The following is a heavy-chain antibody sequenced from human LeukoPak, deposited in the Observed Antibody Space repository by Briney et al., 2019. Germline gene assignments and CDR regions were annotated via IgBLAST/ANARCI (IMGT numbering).Heavy chain of an antibody. CDR1: GGSISSSNW. V-gene: IGHV4-4*02. CDR3: ARHPIFGVVIMWGLGY. CDR2: IYHSGST. Sequence: SGTLSLTCAVSGGSISSSNWWSWVRQPPGKGLEWIGEIYHSGSTYYNPSLKSRVTISVDTSKNQFSLKLSSVTAADTAVYYCARHPIFGVVIMWGLGYWGQGTLVTVSS. J-gene: IGHJ4*02. D-gene: IGHD3-3*02.